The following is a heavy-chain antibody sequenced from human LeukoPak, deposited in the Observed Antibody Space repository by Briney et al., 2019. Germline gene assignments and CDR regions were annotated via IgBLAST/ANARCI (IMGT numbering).Heavy chain of an antibody. J-gene: IGHJ4*02. Sequence: GRSLRLSCAASGFTFSSYGMHWVRQAPGKGLEWVAVISYDGSNKYYADSVKGRFTISRDNSKNTLYLQMNSLRAEDTAVYYCAKDASYDYVWGSYRPPLDYWGQGTLVTVSS. CDR1: GFTFSSYG. D-gene: IGHD3-16*02. CDR2: ISYDGSNK. CDR3: AKDASYDYVWGSYRPPLDY. V-gene: IGHV3-30*18.